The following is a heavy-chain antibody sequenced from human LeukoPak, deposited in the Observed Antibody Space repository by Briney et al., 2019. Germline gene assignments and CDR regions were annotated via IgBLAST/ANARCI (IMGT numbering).Heavy chain of an antibody. V-gene: IGHV3-53*01. Sequence: GGSLRLSCAASGLTVNNNYMNWVRQAPGKGLEWVSALYIGGNTYYADSVRGRFAISRDNSKNTLYLQMNSLRAEDTAIYYCMTAAGYNFGQYWGQGTLVTVSS. J-gene: IGHJ4*02. D-gene: IGHD5-18*01. CDR3: MTAAGYNFGQY. CDR1: GLTVNNNY. CDR2: LYIGGNT.